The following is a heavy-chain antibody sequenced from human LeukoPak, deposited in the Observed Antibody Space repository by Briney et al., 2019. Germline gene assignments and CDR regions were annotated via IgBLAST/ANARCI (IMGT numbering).Heavy chain of an antibody. D-gene: IGHD6-13*01. CDR1: GYTFTGYY. V-gene: IGHV1-2*02. CDR2: INPNSGGT. J-gene: IGHJ3*02. CDR3: ARDDYRAAAGKDAFDI. Sequence: ASVTVSCKPSGYTFTGYYMHWVRQAPGQGLEWMGWINPNSGGTNYAQKFQGRVTITRDTSISTAYMKLSRLRSDDTAVYYCARDDYRAAAGKDAFDIWGQGIMVTVSS.